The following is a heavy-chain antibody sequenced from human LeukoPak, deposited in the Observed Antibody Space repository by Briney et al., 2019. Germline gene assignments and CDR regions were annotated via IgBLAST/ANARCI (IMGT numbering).Heavy chain of an antibody. Sequence: GGSLRLSCAASGFTFSSYSMNWVRQAPGKGLEWVSSSSSSSSYIYYADSVKGRFTISRDNAKNSLYLQMNSLRAEDTAVYYCAGGIAAAGYIDYWGQGTLVTVSS. CDR1: GFTFSSYS. CDR2: SSSSSSYI. CDR3: AGGIAAAGYIDY. V-gene: IGHV3-21*01. D-gene: IGHD6-13*01. J-gene: IGHJ4*02.